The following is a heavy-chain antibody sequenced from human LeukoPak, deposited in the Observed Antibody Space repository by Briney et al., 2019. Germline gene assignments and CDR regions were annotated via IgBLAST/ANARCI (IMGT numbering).Heavy chain of an antibody. Sequence: SETLSLTCTVSGGSISSYYWSWIRQPPGKGLEWIWYIYYSGSTNYNPSLKSRVTISVDTSKNQFSLKLSSVTAADTAVYYCARVRGRNAFDIWGQGTMVTVSS. CDR3: ARVRGRNAFDI. CDR1: GGSISSYY. V-gene: IGHV4-59*01. J-gene: IGHJ3*02. CDR2: IYYSGST.